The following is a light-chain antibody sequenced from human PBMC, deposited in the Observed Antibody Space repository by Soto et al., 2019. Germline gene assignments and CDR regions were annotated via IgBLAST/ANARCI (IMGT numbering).Light chain of an antibody. CDR1: QSVTSN. V-gene: IGKV3D-20*02. CDR2: GAS. J-gene: IGKJ5*01. Sequence: EIVLTQSPGTLSLSPGERATLSCGASQSVTSNYLAWYQQKPGQAPRLLIFGASIRVTGIPDRFIGSGSGTEFTLTISSLQSEDFAVYYCQQRNVWPPITFGQGTRLEI. CDR3: QQRNVWPPIT.